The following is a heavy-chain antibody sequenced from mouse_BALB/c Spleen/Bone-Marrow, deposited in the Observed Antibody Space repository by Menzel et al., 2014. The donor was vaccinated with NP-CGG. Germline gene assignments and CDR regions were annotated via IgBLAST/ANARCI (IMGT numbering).Heavy chain of an antibody. CDR1: GYTFSNYW. D-gene: IGHD3-1*01. CDR2: IHPGNSDT. V-gene: IGHV1-5*01. Sequence: VQLQQSGTVLARPGAAVKMSCKASGYTFSNYWMHWKKQRPGQGLEWIGTIHPGNSDTTYNQKFKGKAKLTAVTSTSTAYMELSSLTNEDSAVYYCTTLARNNFDYWGQGTTLTVSS. J-gene: IGHJ2*01. CDR3: TTLARNNFDY.